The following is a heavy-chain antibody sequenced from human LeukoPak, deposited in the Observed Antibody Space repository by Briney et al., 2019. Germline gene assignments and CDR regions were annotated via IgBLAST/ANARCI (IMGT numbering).Heavy chain of an antibody. J-gene: IGHJ4*02. V-gene: IGHV3-20*04. Sequence: TGGSLRLSCAASGFTFDDFGMSWVRQGPGKGLEWVSGINWNGGSTGYADSVKGRFTISRDNAEKSLYLQMNSLRAEDTALYYCARAPMTTVTTIDYWGQGTLVTVSS. CDR1: GFTFDDFG. D-gene: IGHD4-17*01. CDR2: INWNGGST. CDR3: ARAPMTTVTTIDY.